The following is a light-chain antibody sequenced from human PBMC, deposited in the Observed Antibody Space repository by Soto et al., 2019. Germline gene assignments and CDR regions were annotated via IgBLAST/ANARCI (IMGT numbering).Light chain of an antibody. Sequence: DIQMTQSPSALSTSVGDRVTITCRASQSIGSLLAWYQQKPGKAPKLLIYEASTLESGVPSRFSGSGSGTEFTLTISSLQPVYFGTYYCQQFSTFLLTFGGGTKVEIK. CDR1: QSIGSL. CDR2: EAS. J-gene: IGKJ4*01. V-gene: IGKV1-5*03. CDR3: QQFSTFLLT.